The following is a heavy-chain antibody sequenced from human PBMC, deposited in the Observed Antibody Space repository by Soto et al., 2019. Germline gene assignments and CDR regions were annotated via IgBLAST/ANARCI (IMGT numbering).Heavy chain of an antibody. Sequence: QVQLQESGPGLVKPSQTLSLTCTVSGGPVINGDSYLNWIRQQPEKGLEWMGYINYRGTTNYNAALKSRILISVDTSKNQFSLRLTSVTAADTAVYYCARDAPGAAPYWGQGTLVTVSS. D-gene: IGHD6-13*01. CDR2: INYRGTT. CDR3: ARDAPGAAPY. V-gene: IGHV4-31*03. CDR1: GGPVINGDSY. J-gene: IGHJ4*02.